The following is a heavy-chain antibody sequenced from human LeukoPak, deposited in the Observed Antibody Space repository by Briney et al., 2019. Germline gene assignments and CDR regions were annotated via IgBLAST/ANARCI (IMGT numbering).Heavy chain of an antibody. CDR2: IYPGDSDT. J-gene: IGHJ3*02. V-gene: IGHV5-51*01. CDR3: ARLRPQDAFDI. CDR1: GYSFTIYW. Sequence: GESLKISCKGSGYSFTIYWIGWVRQLPGKGLEWMGIIYPGDSDTRYSPSFQGQVTMSADKSISTAYLQWSSLKASDTAIYYCARLRPQDAFDIRGQGTMVTASS.